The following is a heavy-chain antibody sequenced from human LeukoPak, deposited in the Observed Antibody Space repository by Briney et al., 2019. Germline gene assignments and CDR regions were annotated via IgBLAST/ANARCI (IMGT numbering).Heavy chain of an antibody. D-gene: IGHD2-2*02. CDR1: EFTFSTYS. Sequence: GGSLRLSCAASEFTFSTYSMNWVRQAPGTGLEWVSYISSSSSTIYYADSVKGRFTISRDNAKNSLYLQMNSLRDEDTAVYYCARDLVAPAAIVGYWGQGTLVTVSS. J-gene: IGHJ4*02. CDR2: ISSSSSTI. CDR3: ARDLVAPAAIVGY. V-gene: IGHV3-48*02.